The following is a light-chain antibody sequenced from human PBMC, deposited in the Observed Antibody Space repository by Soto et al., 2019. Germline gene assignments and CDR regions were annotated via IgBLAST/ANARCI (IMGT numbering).Light chain of an antibody. J-gene: IGLJ1*01. V-gene: IGLV2-14*01. CDR2: EVS. CDR3: TSYTSSSTLDV. Sequence: QSALTQPASVSGSPGQSITLSCTGTSSDVGGYNYVSWYHQHPGKAPKLIIYEVSNRPSGVPNRFFGSKSGNTASLTISGLQAEDEAEYYCTSYTSSSTLDVFGTGTKLTVL. CDR1: SSDVGGYNY.